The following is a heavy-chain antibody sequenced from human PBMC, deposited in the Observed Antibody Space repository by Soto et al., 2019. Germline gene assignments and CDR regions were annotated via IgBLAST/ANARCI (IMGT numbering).Heavy chain of an antibody. D-gene: IGHD2-15*01. Sequence: SETLSLTCTVSGGSISSSSYYWGWIRQPPGKGLEWIGSIYYSGSTYYNPSLKSRVTISVDTSKNQFSLKLSSVTAADTAVYYCARLQGSLLLDLWGRGTLVTV. CDR1: GGSISSSSYY. CDR2: IYYSGST. CDR3: ARLQGSLLLDL. J-gene: IGHJ2*01. V-gene: IGHV4-39*01.